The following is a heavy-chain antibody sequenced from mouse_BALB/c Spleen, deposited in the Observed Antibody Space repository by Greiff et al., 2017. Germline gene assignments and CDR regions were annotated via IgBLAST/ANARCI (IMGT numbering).Heavy chain of an antibody. CDR2: ISSGGSYT. V-gene: IGHV5-9-4*01. D-gene: IGHD1-1*01. Sequence: EVQVVESGGGLVKPGGSLKLSCAASGFTFSSYAMSWVRQSPEKRLEWVAEISSGGSYTYYPDTVTGRFTISRDNAKNTLYLEMSSLRSEDTAMYYCARVRDYGAYYFDYWGQGTTLTVSS. J-gene: IGHJ2*01. CDR3: ARVRDYGAYYFDY. CDR1: GFTFSSYA.